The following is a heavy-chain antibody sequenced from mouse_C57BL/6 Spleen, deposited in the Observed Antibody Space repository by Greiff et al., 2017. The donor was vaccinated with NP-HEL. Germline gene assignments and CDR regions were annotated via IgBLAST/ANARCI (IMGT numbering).Heavy chain of an antibody. V-gene: IGHV2-4*01. CDR2: IWSGGST. D-gene: IGHD2-4*01. Sequence: QVQLQQSGPGLVQPSQSLSITCTVSGFSLTSYGVHWVRQPPGKGLEWLGVIWSGGSTDYNAAFISRLSISKDNSKSQVFFKMNSLQADDTAIYYCAKKGGDYDGDYYAMDYWGQGTSVTVSS. CDR1: GFSLTSYG. J-gene: IGHJ4*01. CDR3: AKKGGDYDGDYYAMDY.